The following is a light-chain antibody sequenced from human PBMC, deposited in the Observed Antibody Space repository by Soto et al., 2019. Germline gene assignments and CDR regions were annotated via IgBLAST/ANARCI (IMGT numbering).Light chain of an antibody. V-gene: IGLV2-23*01. CDR3: CSYAGSSTYV. CDR1: SGDIGSYNL. CDR2: EGT. Sequence: QSVLTQPASVSGSPGQSITISCTGTSGDIGSYNLVSWYQHHPGKAPKFLIYEGTKRPSGVSSRFSGSKSANTASLTISGLQAEDEAYYYCCSYAGSSTYVFGTGTKVTVL. J-gene: IGLJ1*01.